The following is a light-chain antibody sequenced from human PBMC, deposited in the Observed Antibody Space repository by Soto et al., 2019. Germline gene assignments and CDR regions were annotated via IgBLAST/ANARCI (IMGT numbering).Light chain of an antibody. V-gene: IGKV3-15*01. CDR1: QSVSSN. J-gene: IGKJ1*01. Sequence: ETVMTQSPATLSVSPGERATLSCRASQSVSSNLAWYQQKPGRAPRLLIYDASTRATGIPARFSGSGSGTEFTLTINSLQSEDFAVYYCQQYNNWPRTFGQGTKVDI. CDR3: QQYNNWPRT. CDR2: DAS.